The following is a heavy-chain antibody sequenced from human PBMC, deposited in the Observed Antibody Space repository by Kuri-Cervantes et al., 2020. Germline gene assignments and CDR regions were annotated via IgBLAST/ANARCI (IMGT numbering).Heavy chain of an antibody. D-gene: IGHD3-16*01. Sequence: SETLSLTCAVYGGSFSGYFWSWIRQPPGKGLEWIGEINHSGSTNYNPSLKSRVTISVDKSKNQFSLKLSSVTAADTAVYYCARDLGGSADYWGQGTLVTVSS. CDR2: INHSGST. V-gene: IGHV4-34*01. J-gene: IGHJ4*02. CDR3: ARDLGGSADY. CDR1: GGSFSGYF.